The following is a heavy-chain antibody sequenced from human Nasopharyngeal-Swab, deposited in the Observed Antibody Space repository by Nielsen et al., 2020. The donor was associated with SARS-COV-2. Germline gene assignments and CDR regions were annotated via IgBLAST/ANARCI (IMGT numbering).Heavy chain of an antibody. D-gene: IGHD2-15*01. V-gene: IGHV3-73*01. CDR1: GFTFSDSA. CDR2: IRSKGNNYAT. Sequence: GGSLRLSCAASGFTFSDSAIHWVRQASGEGLEWVARIRSKGNNYATAYSASVKGRFIIFRDDPTNTAYLQMNSLKTEDTAMYYCTRCGGGCYSGRDYWGQGTLVTVSS. J-gene: IGHJ4*02. CDR3: TRCGGGCYSGRDY.